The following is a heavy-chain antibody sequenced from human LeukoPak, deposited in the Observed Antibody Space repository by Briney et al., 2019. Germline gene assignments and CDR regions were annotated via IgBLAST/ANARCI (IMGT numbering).Heavy chain of an antibody. CDR2: INPNSGGT. V-gene: IGHV1-2*02. CDR1: GYTFTGYY. CDR3: ARAVFLSYSGSWYYFDY. D-gene: IGHD6-13*01. J-gene: IGHJ4*02. Sequence: ASVKVSCKASGYTFTGYYMHWVRQAPGQGLEWMGWINPNSGGTNYAQKFQGRVTMTRDTSISTAYMELSRLRSDDTAVYYCARAVFLSYSGSWYYFDYWGQGTLVTVSS.